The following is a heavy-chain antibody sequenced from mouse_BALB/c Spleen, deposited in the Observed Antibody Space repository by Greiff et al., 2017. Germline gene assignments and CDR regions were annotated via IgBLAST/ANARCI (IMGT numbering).Heavy chain of an antibody. CDR1: GYSFTGYY. D-gene: IGHD2-14*01. CDR2: INPYNGAT. Sequence: VQLQQSGPELVKPGASVKISCKASGYSFTGYYMHWVKQSHVKSLEWIGRINPYNGATSYNQNFKDKASLTVDKSSSTAYMELHSLTSEDSAVYYCARDRYDGGNWGQGTTLTVSS. CDR3: ARDRYDGGN. V-gene: IGHV1-31*01. J-gene: IGHJ2*01.